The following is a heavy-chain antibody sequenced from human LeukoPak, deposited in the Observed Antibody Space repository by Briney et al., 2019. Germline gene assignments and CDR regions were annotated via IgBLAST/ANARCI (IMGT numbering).Heavy chain of an antibody. CDR3: ARGRGSYPSDI. J-gene: IGHJ3*02. V-gene: IGHV4-59*08. CDR2: IYDSGST. Sequence: SETLSLTCTVSGGSISSYYWRWIRQPPGKGLEWIGNIYDSGSTNYNPSLKSRVTISVDTSKNQFSLKPSSVTAADTAVYYCARGRGSYPSDIWGQGTMVTVSS. CDR1: GGSISSYY. D-gene: IGHD3-16*02.